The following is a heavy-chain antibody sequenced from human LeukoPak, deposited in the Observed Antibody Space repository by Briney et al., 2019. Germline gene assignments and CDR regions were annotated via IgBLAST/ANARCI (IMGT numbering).Heavy chain of an antibody. CDR2: ISPYNGNT. J-gene: IGHJ4*02. V-gene: IGHV1-18*01. D-gene: IGHD6-13*01. CDR3: ARGGAASGYDY. Sequence: ASVKVACKASGYTLTTYDFTWVRQAPGQELEWMGWISPYNGNTNYAQKLQGRVTLTTDTSTSTAYMELRSLRSDDTAVYYCARGGAASGYDYWGQGTLVTVSS. CDR1: GYTLTTYD.